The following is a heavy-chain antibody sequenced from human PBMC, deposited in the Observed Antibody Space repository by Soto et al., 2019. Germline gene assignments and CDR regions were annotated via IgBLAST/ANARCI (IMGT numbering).Heavy chain of an antibody. CDR1: GRSFSGYY. CDR3: ARAYGGNSGVFDY. Sequence: QVQLQQWGAGLLKPSETLSLTCAVYGRSFSGYYWSWIRQPPGKGLEWIGEINHSGSTNYNPSLKIRVTISVDTSQNPFSLNLSSVTAADTAVYYCARAYGGNSGVFDYWGQGTLVTVSS. V-gene: IGHV4-34*01. CDR2: INHSGST. J-gene: IGHJ4*02. D-gene: IGHD4-17*01.